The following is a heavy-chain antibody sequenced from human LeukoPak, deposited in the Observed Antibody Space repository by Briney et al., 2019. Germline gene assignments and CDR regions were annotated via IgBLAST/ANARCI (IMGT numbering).Heavy chain of an antibody. D-gene: IGHD3-10*01. Sequence: ASVKVSCKVSGYTLTELSMHWVRQAPGKGLEWMGGFDPEDGETIYAQKFQGRVTMTEDTSTDTAYMELSSLRSEDTAVYYCATTEKGDLLFYGAFDIWGQGTMVTVSS. CDR2: FDPEDGET. J-gene: IGHJ3*02. CDR1: GYTLTELS. V-gene: IGHV1-24*01. CDR3: ATTEKGDLLFYGAFDI.